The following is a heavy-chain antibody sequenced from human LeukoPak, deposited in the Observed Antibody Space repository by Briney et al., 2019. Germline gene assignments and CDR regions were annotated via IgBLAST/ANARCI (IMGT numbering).Heavy chain of an antibody. CDR1: GGSISSYY. Sequence: LETLSLTCTVSGGSISSYYWSWIRQPPGKGLEWIGYIYYSGSTNYNPSLKSRVTISVDTSKNQFSLKLSSVTAADTAVYYCARVSYYYDSSGPRAIDAFDIWGQGTMVTVSS. D-gene: IGHD3-22*01. CDR2: IYYSGST. V-gene: IGHV4-59*01. CDR3: ARVSYYYDSSGPRAIDAFDI. J-gene: IGHJ3*02.